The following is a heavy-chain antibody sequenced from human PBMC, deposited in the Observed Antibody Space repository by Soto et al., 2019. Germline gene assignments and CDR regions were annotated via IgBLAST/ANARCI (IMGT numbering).Heavy chain of an antibody. CDR3: ARLPSRHLVDY. J-gene: IGHJ4*02. CDR2: MYYGVST. D-gene: IGHD3-3*02. V-gene: IGHV4-39*01. CDR1: GSSISSSGYY. Sequence: PXATMSLTFTVSGSSISSSGYYGGWIRQPPGKGLEWIGSMYYGVSTYYNPSLKSRVTVSVDASKNQFSLNLSSVTAADTAVYYCARLPSRHLVDYWGQGTRVTVSS.